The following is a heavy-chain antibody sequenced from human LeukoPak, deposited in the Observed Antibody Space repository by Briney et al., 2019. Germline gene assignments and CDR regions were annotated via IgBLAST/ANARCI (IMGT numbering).Heavy chain of an antibody. D-gene: IGHD3-22*01. CDR2: IYSGGST. CDR3: ARGYYDGPSGGFDP. J-gene: IGHJ5*02. V-gene: IGHV3-66*01. Sequence: GGSLRLSCAASGFTVSSNYMSWVRQAPGKGLEWVSVIYSGGSTYYADSVKGRFTISRDNSKNTLYLQMNSLRAEDTAVYYCARGYYDGPSGGFDPWGQGTLVTVSS. CDR1: GFTVSSNY.